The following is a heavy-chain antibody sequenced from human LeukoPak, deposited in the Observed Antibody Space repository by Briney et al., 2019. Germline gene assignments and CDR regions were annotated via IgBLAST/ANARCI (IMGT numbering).Heavy chain of an antibody. CDR1: GDSLSSGYY. J-gene: IGHJ4*02. V-gene: IGHV4-38-2*01. CDR3: VRPLGKYSPFYFDH. Sequence: PSETLSLTCLVSGDSLSSGYYWGWVRQPPGKGLEWIGSVYHTGSTYYNPSVKTRITLFVDTLTNQFSLKLRSVTAADTAMYYYVRPLGKYSPFYFDHWGQGKLVTVSS. D-gene: IGHD2/OR15-2a*01. CDR2: VYHTGST.